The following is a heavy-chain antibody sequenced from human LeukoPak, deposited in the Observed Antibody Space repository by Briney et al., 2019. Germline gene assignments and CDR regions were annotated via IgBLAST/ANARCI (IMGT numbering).Heavy chain of an antibody. D-gene: IGHD6-13*01. J-gene: IGHJ4*02. CDR3: ARLYSSSLGRVFDY. CDR2: ICYSGST. V-gene: IGHV4-59*01. Sequence: PSESLSLTCTVSGGSISSYYWSWIRQPPGKGLEWIGYICYSGSTNYNPSLKSRVTISVDTSKNQFSLKLSSVTAADTAVYYCARLYSSSLGRVFDYWGQGTLVTVSS. CDR1: GGSISSYY.